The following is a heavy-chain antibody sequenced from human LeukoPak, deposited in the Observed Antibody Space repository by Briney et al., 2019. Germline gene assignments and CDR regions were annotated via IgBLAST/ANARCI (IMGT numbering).Heavy chain of an antibody. D-gene: IGHD6-13*01. CDR3: AKEGSSWPSFYGMDV. CDR1: GFTFSSYA. CDR2: ISGSGGST. Sequence: GGSLGLSCAASGFTFSSYAMSWVRQAPGKGLEWLSAISGSGGSTYYADSVKGRFTISRDNSKNTLYLQMNSLRAEDTAVYYCAKEGSSWPSFYGMDVWGQGTTVTVSS. V-gene: IGHV3-23*01. J-gene: IGHJ6*02.